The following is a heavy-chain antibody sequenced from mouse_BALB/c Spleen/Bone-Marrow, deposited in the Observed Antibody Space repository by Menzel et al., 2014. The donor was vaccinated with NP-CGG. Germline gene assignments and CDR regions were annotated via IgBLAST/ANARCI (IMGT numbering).Heavy chain of an antibody. V-gene: IGHV14-3*02. CDR1: GLYIKDTY. CDR3: ARRLRSAMDY. D-gene: IGHD1-1*01. J-gene: IGHJ4*01. Sequence: VQLQQSGAVLVKPGVSDKLSCTASGLYIKDTYIHWVKQRPVQGPEWIGRINPANGNTKYDPKFQGKATITADTSSNTAYLQLSSLTSEDTAVYYCARRLRSAMDYWGQGTSVTVSS. CDR2: INPANGNT.